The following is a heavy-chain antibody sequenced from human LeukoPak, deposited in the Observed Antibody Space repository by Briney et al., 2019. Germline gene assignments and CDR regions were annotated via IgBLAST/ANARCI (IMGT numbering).Heavy chain of an antibody. D-gene: IGHD3-22*01. V-gene: IGHV4-4*02. CDR2: RYLSGTT. Sequence: SGTLSLTCTVSGDSINSLDLWSWVRQPPGKGLEWIGERYLSGTTHSNPSVKSRVTISIDKSKNQFFLNLSSVTAADTAVYYCAGLVGRYSSGLYYYYFDYWGQGTLVTVSS. J-gene: IGHJ4*02. CDR3: AGLVGRYSSGLYYYYFDY. CDR1: GDSINSLDL.